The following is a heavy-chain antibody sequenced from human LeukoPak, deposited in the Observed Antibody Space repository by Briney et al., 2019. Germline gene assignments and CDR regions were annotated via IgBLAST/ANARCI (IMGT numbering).Heavy chain of an antibody. CDR2: ISNDGRAK. V-gene: IGHV3-30*18. J-gene: IGHJ6*02. CDR3: AKDWRWQQVIHGMNV. Sequence: GGSLRLSCGASGFSFSNYGMHWVRQAPDKGLEWVAIISNDGRAKYYADSVKGRFTISRDNSKNTVYLQMDSLRVEDTALYYCAKDWRWQQVIHGMNVRGQGTTVTVSS. D-gene: IGHD5-24*01. CDR1: GFSFSNYG.